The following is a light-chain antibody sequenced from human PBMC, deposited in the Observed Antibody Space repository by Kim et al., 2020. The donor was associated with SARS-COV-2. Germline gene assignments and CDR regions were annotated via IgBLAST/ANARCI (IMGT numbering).Light chain of an antibody. V-gene: IGKV3-15*01. CDR2: GAS. J-gene: IGKJ1*01. CDR1: QSVSSN. Sequence: SPGERATLSCRASQSVSSNLAWYQQKPGQAPRLLIYGASTRATGIPARFSGSGSGTEFTLTISSLQSEDFAVYYCQQYNNWPPWTFGQWTKVEIK. CDR3: QQYNNWPPWT.